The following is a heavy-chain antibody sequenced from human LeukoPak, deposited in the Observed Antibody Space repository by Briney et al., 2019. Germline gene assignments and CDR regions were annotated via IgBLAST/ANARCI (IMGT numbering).Heavy chain of an antibody. CDR3: ARDFSSRYCSGGSCHSVYYFDY. CDR1: GYTFTSYG. D-gene: IGHD2-15*01. J-gene: IGHJ4*02. V-gene: IGHV1-18*01. Sequence: GASVKVSCKASGYTFTSYGISWVRQAPGQGLEWMGWISAYNGNTNYAQKLQGRVTMTTDTSTSTAYMELRSLRSDDTAVYYCARDFSSRYCSGGSCHSVYYFDYWGQGTLVTVSS. CDR2: ISAYNGNT.